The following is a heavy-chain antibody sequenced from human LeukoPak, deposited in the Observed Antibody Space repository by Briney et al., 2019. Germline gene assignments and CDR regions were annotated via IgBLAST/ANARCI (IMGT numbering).Heavy chain of an antibody. CDR1: GFTFSSYW. CDR2: IKSDGSST. J-gene: IGHJ5*02. D-gene: IGHD5-18*01. CDR3: ARVGYDYGTKNWFDP. Sequence: VGSLRLSCAASGFTFSSYWMHWVRQAPGKGLVWVSRIKSDGSSTNYADSVKGRFTISRDNAKNTVYLQMNSLRAEDTAVYYCARVGYDYGTKNWFDPWGQGTLVTVSS. V-gene: IGHV3-74*01.